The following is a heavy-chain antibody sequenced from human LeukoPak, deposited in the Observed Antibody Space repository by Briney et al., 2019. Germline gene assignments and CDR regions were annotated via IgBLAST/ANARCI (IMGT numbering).Heavy chain of an antibody. D-gene: IGHD3-10*01. CDR1: GLTLSNSD. Sequence: PGRSLRLSCAASGLTLSNSDMHWVRQAPGKGLEWVANIKQDGSDKYYVDSVKGRFTISRDNAKNSLYLQMNTLRADDTAVYYCARDDNYGSDYWGQGTLVTVSS. V-gene: IGHV3-7*04. CDR2: IKQDGSDK. CDR3: ARDDNYGSDY. J-gene: IGHJ4*02.